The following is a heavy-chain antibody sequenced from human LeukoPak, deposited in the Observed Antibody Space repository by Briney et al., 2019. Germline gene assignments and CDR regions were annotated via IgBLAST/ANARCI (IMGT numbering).Heavy chain of an antibody. J-gene: IGHJ3*02. Sequence: GASVKVSCKASGGTFSSYAISWVRQAPGQGLEWMGGIIPIFGTANYAQKFQGRVTITTDESTSTAYMELSSLRSEDTAVYYCARASVPLGYCTNGVCPAHAFDIWGQGTMVTVSS. D-gene: IGHD2-8*01. V-gene: IGHV1-69*05. CDR3: ARASVPLGYCTNGVCPAHAFDI. CDR1: GGTFSSYA. CDR2: IIPIFGTA.